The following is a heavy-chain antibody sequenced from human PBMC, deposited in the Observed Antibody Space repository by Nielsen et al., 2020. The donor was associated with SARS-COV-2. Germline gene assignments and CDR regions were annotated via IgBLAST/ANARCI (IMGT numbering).Heavy chain of an antibody. CDR2: IKQDGSEK. CDR1: GFIFSSYW. CDR3: AREPMATVTPLDY. D-gene: IGHD4-17*01. Sequence: GESLKISCAASGFIFSSYWMSWVRQAPGKGLEWVANIKQDGSEKYYVDSVKGRFTISRDNAKNSLYLQMNSLRAEDTAVYYCAREPMATVTPLDYWGQGTLVTVSS. J-gene: IGHJ4*02. V-gene: IGHV3-7*03.